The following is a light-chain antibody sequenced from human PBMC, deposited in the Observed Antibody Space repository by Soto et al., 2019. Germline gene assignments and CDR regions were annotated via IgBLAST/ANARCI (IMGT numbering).Light chain of an antibody. J-gene: IGKJ3*01. V-gene: IGKV3-11*01. CDR1: QTVTKY. CDR2: DTS. CDR3: QQRSNWPFT. Sequence: EIVLTQAPTTLSFSPGERATLSCRASQTVTKYLAWYQQKPGQAPRLLIYDTSNRATGIPARFSGSGSGTDFTLTISGLQTDDFAVYFCQQRSNWPFTFGPGTTVDFK.